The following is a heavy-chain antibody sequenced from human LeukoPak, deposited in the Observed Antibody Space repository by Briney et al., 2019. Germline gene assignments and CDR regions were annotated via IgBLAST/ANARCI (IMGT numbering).Heavy chain of an antibody. V-gene: IGHV3-49*04. J-gene: IGHJ4*02. CDR3: TRVGYCSSTSCYTQGGFDY. CDR2: IRSKAYGGTT. D-gene: IGHD2-2*02. Sequence: GGSLRLSCAASGFSFSSYGMHWVRQAPGKGLEWVGFIRSKAYGGTTEYAASVKGRFTISRDDSKSIAYLQMNSLKTEDTAVYYCTRVGYCSSTSCYTQGGFDYWGQGTLVTVSS. CDR1: GFSFSSYG.